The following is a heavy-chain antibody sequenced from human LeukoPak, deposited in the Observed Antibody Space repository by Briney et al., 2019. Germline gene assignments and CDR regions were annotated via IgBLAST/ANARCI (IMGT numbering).Heavy chain of an antibody. CDR1: GYTFTGYY. J-gene: IGHJ3*02. CDR2: INPNSGGT. Sequence: ASVKVSCKASGYTFTGYYMHWVRQAPGQGLEWMGWINPNSGGTNYAQKFQGRVTMTRDTSISTAYMELSRLRSDDTAVYYCARDRSDSSGWYFAFDIWGQGTMVTVSS. CDR3: ARDRSDSSGWYFAFDI. V-gene: IGHV1-2*02. D-gene: IGHD6-19*01.